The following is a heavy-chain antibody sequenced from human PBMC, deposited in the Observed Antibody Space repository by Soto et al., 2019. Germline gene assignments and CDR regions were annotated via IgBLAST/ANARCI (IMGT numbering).Heavy chain of an antibody. J-gene: IGHJ4*02. D-gene: IGHD2-2*01. CDR1: GFTFSSYA. CDR3: ARGQSSLTRFDY. V-gene: IGHV3-30-3*01. Sequence: PGGSLRLSCAASGFTFSSYAMHWVRQAPGKGLEWVAVISYDVSNKYYADSVKGRFTISRDNSKNTLYLQMNSPRAEDTAVYYCARGQSSLTRFDYWGQGTLVTVSS. CDR2: ISYDVSNK.